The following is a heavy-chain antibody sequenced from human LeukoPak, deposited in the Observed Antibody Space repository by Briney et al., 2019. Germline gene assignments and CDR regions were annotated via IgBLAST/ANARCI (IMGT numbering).Heavy chain of an antibody. CDR2: INPNSGGT. D-gene: IGHD2-8*01. CDR3: ARGYCTNGVCLHDFDY. CDR1: GHTFTGYY. Sequence: ASVKVSCKASGHTFTGYYMHWVRQAPGQGLEWMGWINPNSGGTNYAQKFQGWVTMTRDTSISTAYMELSRLRSDDTAVYYCARGYCTNGVCLHDFDYWGQGTLVTVSS. J-gene: IGHJ4*02. V-gene: IGHV1-2*04.